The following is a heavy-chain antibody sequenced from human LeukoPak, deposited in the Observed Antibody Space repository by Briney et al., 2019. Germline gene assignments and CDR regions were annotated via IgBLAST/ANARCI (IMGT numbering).Heavy chain of an antibody. CDR1: GGPISGGYFY. V-gene: IGHV4-31*03. Sequence: SETLSLTCTVSGGPISGGYFYWTWIRQHPGKGLEWIGYIYHSGSSFYNPSLKSRVAISVDTSKNQISLNLRSVTAADTAVYYCARETVPHYMGVWGKGTAVIVSS. CDR2: IYHSGSS. D-gene: IGHD1-1*01. CDR3: ARETVPHYMGV. J-gene: IGHJ6*03.